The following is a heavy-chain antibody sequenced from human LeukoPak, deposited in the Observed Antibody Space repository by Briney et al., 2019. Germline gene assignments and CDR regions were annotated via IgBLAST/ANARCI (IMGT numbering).Heavy chain of an antibody. V-gene: IGHV5-51*01. CDR3: ARSAVRGVIITWTNWFDP. D-gene: IGHD3-10*01. J-gene: IGHJ5*02. CDR2: IYPGDSDT. Sequence: PGESLKISCKGSGYSFTSYWIGWVRQMPGKGLEWMGIIYPGDSDTRYSPSFQGQVTISADKSISTAYLQWSSLKASDTAMYYCARSAVRGVIITWTNWFDPWGRGTLVTVSS. CDR1: GYSFTSYW.